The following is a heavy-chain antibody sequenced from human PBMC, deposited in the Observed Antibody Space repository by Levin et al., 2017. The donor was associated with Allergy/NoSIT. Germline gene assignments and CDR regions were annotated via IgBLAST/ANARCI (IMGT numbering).Heavy chain of an antibody. CDR3: ARGGAPTRITMIVVVYFDY. D-gene: IGHD3-22*01. CDR1: GFTFSSYS. J-gene: IGHJ4*02. CDR2: ISSSSSYI. V-gene: IGHV3-21*01. Sequence: LSLTCAASGFTFSSYSMNWVRQAPGKGLEWVSSISSSSSYIYYADSVKGRFTISRDNAKNSLYLQMNSLRAEDTAVYYCARGGAPTRITMIVVVYFDYWGQGTLVTVSS.